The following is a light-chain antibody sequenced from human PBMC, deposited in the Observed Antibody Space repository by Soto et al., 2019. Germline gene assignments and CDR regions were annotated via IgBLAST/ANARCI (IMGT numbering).Light chain of an antibody. Sequence: DIQMTQSPSTLSASVGDRVTITCLASQSISSLLAWYQQKPGKAPKLLIYKASSLESGVPSRFSGRGSGTESTLTVSMLQPDDFATYYCQQYNRYSYTFGQGTKLESK. CDR3: QQYNRYSYT. CDR2: KAS. J-gene: IGKJ2*01. CDR1: QSISSL. V-gene: IGKV1-5*03.